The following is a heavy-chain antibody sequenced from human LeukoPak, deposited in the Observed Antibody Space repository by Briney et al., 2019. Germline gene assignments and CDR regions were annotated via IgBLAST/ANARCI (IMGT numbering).Heavy chain of an antibody. CDR1: GYTFTSYY. CDR3: ARTLFDWLPSGAFDI. Sequence: ASVKVSCKASGYTFTSYYMHWVRQAPGQGLEWMGGIIPIFGTANYAQKFQGRVTITADESTSTAYMELSSLRSEDTAVYYCARTLFDWLPSGAFDIWGQGTMVTVSS. J-gene: IGHJ3*02. D-gene: IGHD3-9*01. CDR2: IIPIFGTA. V-gene: IGHV1-69*13.